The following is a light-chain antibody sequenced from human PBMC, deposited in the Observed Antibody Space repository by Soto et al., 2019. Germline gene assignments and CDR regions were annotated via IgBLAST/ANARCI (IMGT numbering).Light chain of an antibody. V-gene: IGLV2-11*01. CDR1: GSDVGYYNY. CDR2: DVS. Sequence: QSVLTQPRSVSGSPGQSVTISCTGTGSDVGYYNYVSWYQQHPDKAPKLMIYDVSKRPSGVPDRFSGSKSGNTASLTISGLQAEDEADYFCCSYVGGYTVDFGGVIKLTVL. J-gene: IGLJ2*01. CDR3: CSYVGGYTVD.